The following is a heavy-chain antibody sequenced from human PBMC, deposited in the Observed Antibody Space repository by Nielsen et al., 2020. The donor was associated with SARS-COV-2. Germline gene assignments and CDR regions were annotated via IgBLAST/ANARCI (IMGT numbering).Heavy chain of an antibody. D-gene: IGHD6-19*01. CDR2: IKQDGSEK. Sequence: GGSLRLSCAASGFTLNSHWMTWVRQAPGKGLEWVANIKQDGSEKYYVESVKGRFTISRDNAKKSLYLQMDSLRAEDTAVYYCATSGYSSGWIFWGQGTLVTVSS. J-gene: IGHJ4*02. V-gene: IGHV3-7*03. CDR1: GFTLNSHW. CDR3: ATSGYSSGWIF.